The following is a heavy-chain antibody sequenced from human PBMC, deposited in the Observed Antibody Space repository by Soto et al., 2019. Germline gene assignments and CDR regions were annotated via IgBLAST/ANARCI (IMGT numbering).Heavy chain of an antibody. CDR2: IIPIFGTA. J-gene: IGHJ6*02. CDR3: AAGLGYCSSTSCNKLYYYYGMGV. D-gene: IGHD2-2*01. Sequence: ASVKVSCKASGGTFSSYAISWVRQAPGQGLEWMGGIIPIFGTANYAQKFQGRVTITADESTSTAYMELSSLRSEDAAVYYCAAGLGYCSSTSCNKLYYYYGMGVWGQGNTVTVSS. V-gene: IGHV1-69*13. CDR1: GGTFSSYA.